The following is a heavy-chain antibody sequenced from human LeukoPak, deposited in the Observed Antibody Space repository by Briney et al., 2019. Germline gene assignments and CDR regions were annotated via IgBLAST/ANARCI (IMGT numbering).Heavy chain of an antibody. Sequence: GGSLRLSCAASGFTFSSYWTSWVRQAPGKGLEWVANIKQDGSEKYYVDSVKGRFTISRDNAKNSLYLQMNSLRAEDTAVYYCARIRRYYYYMDVWGKGTTVTVSS. CDR1: GFTFSSYW. V-gene: IGHV3-7*01. CDR2: IKQDGSEK. J-gene: IGHJ6*03. CDR3: ARIRRYYYYMDV.